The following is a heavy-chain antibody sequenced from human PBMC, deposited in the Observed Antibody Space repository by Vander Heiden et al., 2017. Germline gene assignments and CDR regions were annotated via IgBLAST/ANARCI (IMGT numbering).Heavy chain of an antibody. Sequence: QVQLVQSGAEVKKPGSSVKVSCKASGGTFSSYAISWVRQAPGQGLGWMGGIIPIFGTAHYAQKFQGRVTITADESTSTAYMELSSLRSEDTAVYYCARMDMAASQPPPWGQGTLVTVSS. V-gene: IGHV1-69*01. J-gene: IGHJ5*02. D-gene: IGHD5-12*01. CDR2: IIPIFGTA. CDR3: ARMDMAASQPPP. CDR1: GGTFSSYA.